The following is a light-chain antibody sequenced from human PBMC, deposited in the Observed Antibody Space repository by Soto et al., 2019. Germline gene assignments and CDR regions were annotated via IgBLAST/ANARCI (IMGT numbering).Light chain of an antibody. V-gene: IGKV3-20*01. CDR1: QSVSSSY. CDR2: GAS. Sequence: EIVLTQSPGTLSLSPGERATLSCRASQSVSSSYLAWYQQKPGQAPRLLIYGASSRATGIPDRFSGSGSGTDFTLTNSRLEPEDFAVYYCQQYGSSITFGQGTRLEIK. CDR3: QQYGSSIT. J-gene: IGKJ5*01.